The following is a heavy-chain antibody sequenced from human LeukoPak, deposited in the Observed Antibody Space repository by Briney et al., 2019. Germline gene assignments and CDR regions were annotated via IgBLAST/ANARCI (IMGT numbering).Heavy chain of an antibody. CDR3: ARGVFKYNYYDAMDV. Sequence: GGSLRLSCEASGFTFSNYWMHWVRQGPGQGLVWVSRIGSDGGSISYADSVKGRFTISRDNGKNTVYLQMNSQRVDDTSVYFCARGVFKYNYYDAMDVWGQGTTVTVSS. CDR2: IGSDGGSI. CDR1: GFTFSNYW. J-gene: IGHJ6*02. V-gene: IGHV3-74*01. D-gene: IGHD2-8*01.